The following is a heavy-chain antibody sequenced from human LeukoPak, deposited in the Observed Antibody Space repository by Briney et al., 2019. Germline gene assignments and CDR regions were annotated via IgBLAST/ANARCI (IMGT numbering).Heavy chain of an antibody. J-gene: IGHJ4*02. CDR2: IDPSDSYT. V-gene: IGHV5-10-1*01. CDR1: GYSFTSYW. CDR3: ARLYYGSGSQTGADY. Sequence: GESLRIPCKGSGYSFTSYWISWVRQMPGKGLEWMGRIDPSDSYTNYSPSFQGHVTISADKSISTAYLQWSSLKASDTAMYYCARLYYGSGSQTGADYWGQGTLVTVSS. D-gene: IGHD3-10*01.